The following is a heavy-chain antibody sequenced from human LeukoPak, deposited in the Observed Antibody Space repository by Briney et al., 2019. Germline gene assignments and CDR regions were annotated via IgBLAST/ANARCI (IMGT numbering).Heavy chain of an antibody. V-gene: IGHV3-53*01. Sequence: GSLRLSCAASGFTVSDIYMSWVRQAPGKGLEWVSVIYSGGNTYYADSVKGRFTISRDKFNNTLSLQMNTLRAEDTAVYYCTGGLYYPFDYWGQGTLVTVSS. CDR1: GFTVSDIY. CDR2: IYSGGNT. J-gene: IGHJ4*02. CDR3: TGGLYYPFDY. D-gene: IGHD3-16*01.